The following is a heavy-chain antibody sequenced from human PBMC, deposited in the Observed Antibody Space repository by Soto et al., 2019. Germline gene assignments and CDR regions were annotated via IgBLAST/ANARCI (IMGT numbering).Heavy chain of an antibody. V-gene: IGHV4-39*01. J-gene: IGHJ4*02. Sequence: SETLSLTCTVSGGSISSSSDYWGWIRQPPGKGLEWIGSIYYSGSTYYNPSLKSRITINPDTSKNQFSLHLSSVTPEDTAVDYCARVQLPAYFDFWGQGTPVTVSS. D-gene: IGHD1-1*01. CDR3: ARVQLPAYFDF. CDR2: IYYSGST. CDR1: GGSISSSSDY.